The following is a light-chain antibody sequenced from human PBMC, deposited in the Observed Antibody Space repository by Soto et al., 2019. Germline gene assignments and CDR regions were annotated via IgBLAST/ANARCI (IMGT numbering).Light chain of an antibody. Sequence: IVLPPSPDTLSLSPGYRSTLSCRASQSISSYLAWYQQKPGQSPRLLVYDASNRATGIPARFSGSGSGTDFTLTISSLEPEDFAVYYCQQRSDWPPITFGQGTRLEIK. J-gene: IGKJ5*01. CDR3: QQRSDWPPIT. V-gene: IGKV3-11*01. CDR2: DAS. CDR1: QSISSY.